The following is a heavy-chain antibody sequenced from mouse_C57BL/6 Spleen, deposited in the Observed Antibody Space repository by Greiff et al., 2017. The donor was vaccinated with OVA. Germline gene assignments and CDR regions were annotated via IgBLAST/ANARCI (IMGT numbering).Heavy chain of an antibody. CDR3: ARSDYGTNFDY. J-gene: IGHJ2*01. Sequence: QVQLQQPGAELVRPGSSVKLSCKASGYTFTSYWMDWVKQRPGQGLEWIGNIYPSDSETHYNQKFKDKATLTVDKSSSTAYMQLSSLTSEDSAVYYCARSDYGTNFDYGGQGTTLTVTS. V-gene: IGHV1-61*01. CDR2: IYPSDSET. CDR1: GYTFTSYW. D-gene: IGHD2-4*01.